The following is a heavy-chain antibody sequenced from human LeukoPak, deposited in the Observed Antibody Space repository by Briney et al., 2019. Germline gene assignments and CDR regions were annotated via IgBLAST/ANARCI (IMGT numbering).Heavy chain of an antibody. CDR2: ISYDGSNK. CDR1: GFTFSSYA. J-gene: IGHJ4*02. CDR3: ARDPSLRFLEWPVGYFDY. V-gene: IGHV3-30*04. Sequence: PGGSLRLSCAASGFTFSSYAMHWVRQAPGKGLEWVAVISYDGSNKYYADSVKGRFTISRDNSKNTLYLQMNSLRAEDTAVYYCARDPSLRFLEWPVGYFDYWGQGTLVTVSS. D-gene: IGHD3-3*01.